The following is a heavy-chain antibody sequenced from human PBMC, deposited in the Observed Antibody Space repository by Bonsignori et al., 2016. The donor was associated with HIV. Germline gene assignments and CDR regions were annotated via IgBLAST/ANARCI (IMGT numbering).Heavy chain of an antibody. D-gene: IGHD3-10*01. CDR2: IKQGGTER. J-gene: IGHJ4*02. CDR3: ARDLLVRGVIIEVADKYYFDY. Sequence: GGSLRLSCAASGFTFSSYWMSWVRQAPGKGLEWVANIKQGGTERNYVDSVKGRFTISRDNTKNSLYLQMNSLRAEDTAVYYCARDLLVRGVIIEVADKYYFDYWGQGTLVTVSS. CDR1: GFTFSSYW. V-gene: IGHV3-7*03.